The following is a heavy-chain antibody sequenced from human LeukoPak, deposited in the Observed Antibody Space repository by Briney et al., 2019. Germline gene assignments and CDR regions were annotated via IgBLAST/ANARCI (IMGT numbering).Heavy chain of an antibody. J-gene: IGHJ4*02. CDR3: ARRDDSSGYHRIFDY. V-gene: IGHV4-39*01. Sequence: SETLSLTCTVSGDSISSGPYYWGWVRQPPGKGLEWIGNIYYGENTYYNPSLKSRVTISIDTSNNQFYLKLSSLTAADTAVYYCARRDDSSGYHRIFDYWGQGTLVTVSS. CDR1: GDSISSGPYY. D-gene: IGHD3-22*01. CDR2: IYYGENT.